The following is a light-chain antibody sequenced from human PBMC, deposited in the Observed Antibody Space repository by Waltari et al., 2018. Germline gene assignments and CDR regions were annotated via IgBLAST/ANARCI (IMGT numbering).Light chain of an antibody. Sequence: HSPLTQPPSASGSPGQSVPIPCTGPHSAGGGYNFVTWYQQHPGKAPKLMIYEVSKRPSGVPDRFSGSKSGNTASLTVSGLQAEDEADYYCSSYAGSNNPYVFGTGTKVTVL. CDR2: EVS. CDR3: SSYAGSNNPYV. V-gene: IGLV2-8*01. CDR1: HSAGGGYNF. J-gene: IGLJ1*01.